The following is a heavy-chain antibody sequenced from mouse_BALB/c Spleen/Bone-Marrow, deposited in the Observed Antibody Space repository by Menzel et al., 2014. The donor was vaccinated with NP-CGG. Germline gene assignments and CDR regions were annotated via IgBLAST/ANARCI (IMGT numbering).Heavy chain of an antibody. CDR3: TIYNNSGFAY. Sequence: VQLQQSGAELVRPGASVKLSCKASGYTFTSYWIHWVKQRPGQGLEWIGNIYPSDSNTNHNQKFKDKATLTVDKSSTIDDIQHSSQTSEDSASYHRTIYNNSGFAYWGQGTLGTVSA. CDR2: IYPSDSNT. D-gene: IGHD2-5*01. V-gene: IGHV1-69*02. J-gene: IGHJ3*01. CDR1: GYTFTSYW.